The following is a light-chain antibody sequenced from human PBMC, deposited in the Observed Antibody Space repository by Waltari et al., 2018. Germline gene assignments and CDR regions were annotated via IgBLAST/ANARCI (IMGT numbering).Light chain of an antibody. Sequence: DIVMTQSPDSLAVSLGERATINCKSSQSILYSSNNKNYLAWYQLKPGQPPQLLISWASSRESGVPDRFSGSGSGTDFTLTISSLQAEDVAVYFCQQYYSTPRTFGQGTKVEIK. J-gene: IGKJ1*01. V-gene: IGKV4-1*01. CDR1: QSILYSSNNKNY. CDR3: QQYYSTPRT. CDR2: WAS.